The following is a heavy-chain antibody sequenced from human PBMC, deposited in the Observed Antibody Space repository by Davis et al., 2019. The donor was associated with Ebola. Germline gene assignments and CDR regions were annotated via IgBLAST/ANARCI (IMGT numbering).Heavy chain of an antibody. V-gene: IGHV3-21*01. J-gene: IGHJ4*02. CDR1: GFTVGSKY. Sequence: GESLKISCAAPGFTVGSKYMNWVRQAPGKGLEWVSSISRSSSYIYYADSVKGRFTISRDDAKNSVYLQMNSLRAEDTAVHYCASVDTLMGWDYFDHWGQGTLVSVSS. CDR3: ASVDTLMGWDYFDH. CDR2: ISRSSSYI. D-gene: IGHD5-18*01.